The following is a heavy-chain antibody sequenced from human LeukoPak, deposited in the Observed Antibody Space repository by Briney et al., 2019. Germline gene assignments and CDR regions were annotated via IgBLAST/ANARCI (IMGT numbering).Heavy chain of an antibody. Sequence: GGSLRLSCAASGFTFSSYEMNWVRQAPGKGLEWVSYISSSGSTIYYADSVKGRFTISRDNSKNTLYLQMNSLRAEDTAVYYCAKVRRSSGWYSSDYWGQGTLVTVSS. J-gene: IGHJ4*02. V-gene: IGHV3-48*03. CDR3: AKVRRSSGWYSSDY. D-gene: IGHD6-19*01. CDR1: GFTFSSYE. CDR2: ISSSGSTI.